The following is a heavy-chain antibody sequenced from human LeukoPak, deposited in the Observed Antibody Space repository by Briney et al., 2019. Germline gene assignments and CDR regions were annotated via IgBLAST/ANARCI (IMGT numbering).Heavy chain of an antibody. J-gene: IGHJ6*03. V-gene: IGHV3-23*01. Sequence: GGSLRLSCAASGFTFSSYAMSWVRQAPGKGLEWVSAISGSGGSTYCADSVKGRFTISRDNSKNTLHLQMNSLRAEDTAVYYCAKDQFTMVRGVILYMDVWGKGTTVTVSS. CDR1: GFTFSSYA. D-gene: IGHD3-10*01. CDR3: AKDQFTMVRGVILYMDV. CDR2: ISGSGGST.